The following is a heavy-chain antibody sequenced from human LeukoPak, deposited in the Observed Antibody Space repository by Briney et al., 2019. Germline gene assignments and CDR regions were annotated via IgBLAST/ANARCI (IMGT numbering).Heavy chain of an antibody. D-gene: IGHD5-18*01. CDR3: VKDIRRGDNFGYDQFAY. CDR2: IYYSGST. J-gene: IGHJ4*02. V-gene: IGHV4-59*01. Sequence: SETLSLTCTVSGGSISSYYWSWIRQPPGKGLEWIGYIYYSGSTNYNPSLKSRVTISVDTSKNQFSLNLSSVTADDTAVYYCVKDIRRGDNFGYDQFAYWGQGTLVTVSS. CDR1: GGSISSYY.